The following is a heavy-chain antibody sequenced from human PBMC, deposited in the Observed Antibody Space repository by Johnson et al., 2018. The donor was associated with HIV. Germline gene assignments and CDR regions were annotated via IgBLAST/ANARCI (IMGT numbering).Heavy chain of an antibody. CDR3: ARTSCKGARCLGYDPFDV. J-gene: IGHJ3*01. CDR1: GFTFSDHW. CDR2: INGDGSRL. V-gene: IGHV3-74*02. Sequence: VQLVESGGGVVQPGGSLRLSCGASGFTFSDHWMQWVRQAPGKGLVWVSRINGDGSRLTYADSVKGRFTIARDNAKNTLYLELKSLRSEDTAVYYCARTSCKGARCLGYDPFDVWGQGAMVTVSS. D-gene: IGHD3-16*01.